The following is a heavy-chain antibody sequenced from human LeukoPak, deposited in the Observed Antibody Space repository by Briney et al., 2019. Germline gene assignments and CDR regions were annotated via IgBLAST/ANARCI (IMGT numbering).Heavy chain of an antibody. CDR1: GFTFSYYS. V-gene: IGHV3-48*02. Sequence: GGSLGLSCAASGFTFSYYSMNWVRQAPGKGLERLSYISSSGSSMYYADSVKGRFTISRDNAQNSVYLQMNSLRDEDTAVYYCARQTTVFDNWGQGTLVTVSS. J-gene: IGHJ4*02. CDR3: ARQTTVFDN. CDR2: ISSSGSSM. D-gene: IGHD1-1*01.